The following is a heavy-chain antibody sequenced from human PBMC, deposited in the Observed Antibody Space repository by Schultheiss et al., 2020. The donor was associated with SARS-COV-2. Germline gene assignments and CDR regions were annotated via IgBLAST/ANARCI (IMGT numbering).Heavy chain of an antibody. V-gene: IGHV3-15*01. CDR1: GFTFSNAW. CDR2: IKSKTDGGTT. D-gene: IGHD3-16*02. J-gene: IGHJ4*02. Sequence: GGSLRLSCAASGFTFSNAWMSWVRQAPGKGLEWVGRIKSKTDGGTTDYAAPVKGRFTISRDDSKNTLYLQMNSLKTEDTAVYYCTTGGRLGELSSLDYWGQGTLVTVSS. CDR3: TTGGRLGELSSLDY.